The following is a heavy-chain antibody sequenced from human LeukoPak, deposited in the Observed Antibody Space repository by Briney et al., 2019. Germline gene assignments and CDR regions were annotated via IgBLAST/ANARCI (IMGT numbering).Heavy chain of an antibody. D-gene: IGHD6-19*01. CDR1: GFTVSSNY. CDR2: FFTDGST. J-gene: IGHJ4*02. CDR3: ARGVYSSGWLDY. V-gene: IGHV3-66*01. Sequence: PGGSLRLSCAASGFTVSSNYMSWVRQAPGKGLEWLSIFFTDGSTYNADSVKDRFTISSDNSKNTLYLQMDSLRAEDTAVYYCARGVYSSGWLDYWGERPLLTVSS.